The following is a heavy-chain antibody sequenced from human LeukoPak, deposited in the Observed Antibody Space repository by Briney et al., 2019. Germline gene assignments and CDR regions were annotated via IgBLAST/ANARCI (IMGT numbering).Heavy chain of an antibody. Sequence: GGSLRLSCAASGFTFSSYGMHWVRQAPGKGLEWVAVIWYDGSNKYYADSVEGRFTISRDNSKNTLYLQMNSLRAEDTAVYYCAKDRGSSSSWFDPWGQGTLVTVSS. CDR1: GFTFSSYG. J-gene: IGHJ5*02. CDR2: IWYDGSNK. D-gene: IGHD6-6*01. CDR3: AKDRGSSSSWFDP. V-gene: IGHV3-33*06.